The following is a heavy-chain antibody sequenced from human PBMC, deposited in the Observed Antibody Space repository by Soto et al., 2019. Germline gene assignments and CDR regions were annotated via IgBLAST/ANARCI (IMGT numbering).Heavy chain of an antibody. D-gene: IGHD3-10*01. J-gene: IGHJ4*02. Sequence: EVQLVESGGGLIQPGGSLRLSCAVSGFTVSNNYMSWVRQAPGKGLEGVSVIYSGGYTAYGDSVKGRFTISRDNSKNTLFLQMKSLGADVPAVFSGAPRPGGGGYWGQGTLVTVSS. CDR2: IYSGGYT. V-gene: IGHV3-53*01. CDR1: GFTVSNNY. CDR3: APRPGGGGY.